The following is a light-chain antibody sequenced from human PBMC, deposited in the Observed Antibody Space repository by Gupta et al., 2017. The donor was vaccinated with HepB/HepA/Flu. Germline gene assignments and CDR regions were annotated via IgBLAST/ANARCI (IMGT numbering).Light chain of an antibody. CDR3: QQYGGSPWT. CDR2: WAS. V-gene: IGKV3-20*01. CDR1: QTVGSNY. Sequence: EIVLTQSPGTLSFSPGERVTLSCRASQTVGSNYVAWYQQKPGQAPRLLIYWASTRATGIPDRFGGSGSGTDFTLTISRLEPEDFAVYYCQQYGGSPWTFGQGTXVEIK. J-gene: IGKJ1*01.